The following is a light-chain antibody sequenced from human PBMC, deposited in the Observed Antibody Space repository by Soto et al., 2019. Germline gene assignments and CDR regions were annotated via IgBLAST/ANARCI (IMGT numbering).Light chain of an antibody. CDR1: ESVSSSY. V-gene: IGKV3-20*01. J-gene: IGKJ1*01. CDR3: QQYGSSPPWT. CDR2: GAS. Sequence: EIVLTQSPGTLSLSPGERATLSCRASESVSSSYLAWYQQKPGQAPRLLIFGASSRATGTPDFTLTISRLEPEDFAVYYCQQYGSSPPWTFGQGTEVEIK.